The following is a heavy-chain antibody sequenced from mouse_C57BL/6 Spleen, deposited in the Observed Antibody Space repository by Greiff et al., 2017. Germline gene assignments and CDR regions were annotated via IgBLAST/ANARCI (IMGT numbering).Heavy chain of an antibody. CDR3: ARQSYSNYVDYFDY. CDR2: ISSGGSYT. D-gene: IGHD2-5*01. V-gene: IGHV5-6*02. Sequence: EVMLVESGGDLVKPGGSLKLSCAASGFTFSSYGMSWVRQTPDKRLEWVATISSGGSYTYYPDSVKGRFTISRDNAKNTLYLQMSSLKSEDTAMYYCARQSYSNYVDYFDYWGQGTTLTVSS. J-gene: IGHJ2*01. CDR1: GFTFSSYG.